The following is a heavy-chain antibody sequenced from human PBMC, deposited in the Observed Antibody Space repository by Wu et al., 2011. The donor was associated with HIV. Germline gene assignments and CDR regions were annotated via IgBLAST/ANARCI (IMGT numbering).Heavy chain of an antibody. Sequence: QVQLVQSGAELKKPGSSVRVSCKTSGGTFSSYAISWVRQAPGQGLEWMGRIIPFFGTAIYAHKFQGRLTITADKSSNTATMELTSLKSEDTAVYYCATDPTVAVAGTKSFWGRGTLVSVSS. J-gene: IGHJ4*02. V-gene: IGHV1-69*14. CDR2: IIPFFGTA. CDR1: GGTFSSYA. CDR3: ATDPTVAVAGTKSF. D-gene: IGHD6-19*01.